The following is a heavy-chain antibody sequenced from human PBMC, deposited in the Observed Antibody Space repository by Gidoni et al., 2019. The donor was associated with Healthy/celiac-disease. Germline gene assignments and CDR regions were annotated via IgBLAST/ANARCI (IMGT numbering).Heavy chain of an antibody. CDR1: GFTFSRYW. CDR3: ARASLELLTPYYYYYGMDV. D-gene: IGHD3-10*01. V-gene: IGHV3-7*01. Sequence: EVQLVESGGGLVQPVGSLSLSCAASGFTFSRYWMRWVRQAPGKGLVWVANIKQDGSEKYYVDSVKGRFTISRDNAKNSLYLQMNNLRAEDTAVYYCARASLELLTPYYYYYGMDVWGQGTTVTVSS. J-gene: IGHJ6*02. CDR2: IKQDGSEK.